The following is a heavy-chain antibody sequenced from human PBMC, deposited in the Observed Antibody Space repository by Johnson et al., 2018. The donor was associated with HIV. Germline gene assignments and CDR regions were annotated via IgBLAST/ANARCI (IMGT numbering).Heavy chain of an antibody. CDR2: IYSGGTT. Sequence: QVQLVESGGGVVQPGRSLRLSCAASGFTFSSYAMHWVRQAPGKRLEWVSVIYSGGTTYNADSVKGRFTISRDNSKNTLYLQMNSLRAEDTAVYYCAKDAYDSSGYYYGAFDIWGQGTMVTVSS. CDR3: AKDAYDSSGYYYGAFDI. V-gene: IGHV3-NL1*01. J-gene: IGHJ3*02. CDR1: GFTFSSYA. D-gene: IGHD3-22*01.